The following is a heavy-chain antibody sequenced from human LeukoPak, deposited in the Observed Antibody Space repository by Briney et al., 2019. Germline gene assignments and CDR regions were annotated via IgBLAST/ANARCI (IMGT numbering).Heavy chain of an antibody. CDR2: IPGTGGST. J-gene: IGHJ4*02. CDR3: AKDHGTAVAGFYY. CDR1: RFILSTYC. D-gene: IGHD6-19*01. V-gene: IGHV3-23*01. Sequence: PGPSLRLSCAASRFILSTYCERWVRQPPGRGLEWVSGIPGTGGSTYYADSVKDRSTVYKDTSKNTLYLQTKSLGAEDTAIYFCAKDHGTAVAGFYYWGQGTLVTVSS.